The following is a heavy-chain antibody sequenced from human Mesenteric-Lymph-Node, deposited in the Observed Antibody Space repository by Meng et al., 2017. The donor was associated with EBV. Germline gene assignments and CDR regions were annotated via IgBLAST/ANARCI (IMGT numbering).Heavy chain of an antibody. J-gene: IGHJ4*02. Sequence: LQRTESGPGLVRPSDTLSLTCTVSGGSIRNSNFYWGWIRQPPGKGLEWNGSIFHSGSTYYNPSLKSRVTVSVDTSKNQFSLKLNSVTTADTAMYYCARPRRWLQSEFDFWGPGTLVTVSS. CDR2: IFHSGST. D-gene: IGHD5-24*01. CDR3: ARPRRWLQSEFDF. CDR1: GGSIRNSNFY. V-gene: IGHV4-39*01.